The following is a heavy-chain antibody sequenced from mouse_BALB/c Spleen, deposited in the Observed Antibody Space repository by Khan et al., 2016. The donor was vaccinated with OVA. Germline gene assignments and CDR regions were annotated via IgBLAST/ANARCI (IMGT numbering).Heavy chain of an antibody. D-gene: IGHD3-1*01. CDR1: GYSITTGYF. CDR2: IRYDGNT. J-gene: IGHJ3*01. V-gene: IGHV3-6*02. Sequence: EVQLQESGPGLVKPSQSLSLTCSVTGYSITTGYFWNWIRQFPGNNLEWMGYIRYDGNTNYNPSLKNRISITRDTSKNQFFLNLDSVTPEDTATYYCARGGRSGPAWFTYWGQGTLVTVSA. CDR3: ARGGRSGPAWFTY.